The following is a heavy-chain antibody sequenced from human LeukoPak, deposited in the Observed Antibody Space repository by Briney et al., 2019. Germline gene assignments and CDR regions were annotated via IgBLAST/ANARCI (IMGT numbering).Heavy chain of an antibody. V-gene: IGHV3-30*18. CDR3: AKGHRSYFDY. J-gene: IGHJ4*02. Sequence: GRSLRLSCAASGFTFSGYGLHWARQAPGKGLEWVAVIAYDGSNKYYADSVKGRFTISRDNSKNTLYLQMNSLRAEDTAVYYCAKGHRSYFDYWGPGTLVTVSS. CDR1: GFTFSGYG. CDR2: IAYDGSNK.